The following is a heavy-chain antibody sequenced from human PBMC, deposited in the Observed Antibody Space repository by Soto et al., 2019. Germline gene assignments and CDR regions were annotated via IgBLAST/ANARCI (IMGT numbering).Heavy chain of an antibody. D-gene: IGHD2-8*01. Sequence: GGSLRLSCVGSAFTFSSYSLNWVRQAPGKGLEWVSSITSGSSFIDYADSVKGRSTISRDDAKNSLFLQMSSLRADDTAVYYCARSQRNGAMDVWGQGTTVTVSS. CDR3: ARSQRNGAMDV. CDR2: ITSGSSFI. CDR1: AFTFSSYS. J-gene: IGHJ6*02. V-gene: IGHV3-21*01.